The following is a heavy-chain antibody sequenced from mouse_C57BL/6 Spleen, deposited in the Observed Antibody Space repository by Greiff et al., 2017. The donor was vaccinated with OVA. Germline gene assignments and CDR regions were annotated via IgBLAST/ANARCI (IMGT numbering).Heavy chain of an antibody. V-gene: IGHV2-9-1*01. CDR1: GFSLTSYA. Sequence: VQLQESGPGLVAPSQSLSITCTVSGFSLTSYAISWVRQPPGKGLEWLGVIWTCGGTNYNSALTYRLSIIKDNTKSQVFLKMNSLHTDDTARYYCARNGISNSSWFAYWGKGTLVTVSA. CDR3: ARNGISNSSWFAY. J-gene: IGHJ3*01. D-gene: IGHD2-5*01. CDR2: IWTCGGT.